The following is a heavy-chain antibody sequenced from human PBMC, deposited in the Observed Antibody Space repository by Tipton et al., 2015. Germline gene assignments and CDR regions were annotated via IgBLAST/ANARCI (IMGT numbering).Heavy chain of an antibody. Sequence: SLRLSCAASGFTFSRYAMSWARQAPGKGPEWVSGISDTGASTYYVDSVKGRFTISRDNSKNTLYLQMNSLRVEDTAVYYCARAVVVACVHCSSDLCVLGTLFTVSS. D-gene: IGHD2-15*01. CDR2: ISDTGAST. CDR1: GFTFSRYA. CDR3: ARAVVVACVHCSSDL. V-gene: IGHV3-23*01. J-gene: IGHJ2*01.